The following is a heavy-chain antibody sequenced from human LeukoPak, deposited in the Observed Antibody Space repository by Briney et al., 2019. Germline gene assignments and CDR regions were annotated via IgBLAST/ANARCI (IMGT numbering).Heavy chain of an antibody. D-gene: IGHD3-10*01. J-gene: IGHJ3*02. CDR3: ARGPYGSGSQHAFDI. Sequence: PGGSLRLSCAASGFTFSSYAMSWVRQAPGKGLEWVSYISISGSTTYYADSVKGRFTISRDNAKNSLYLQINSLRAEDTAVYYCARGPYGSGSQHAFDIWGQGTMVTVSS. V-gene: IGHV3-48*04. CDR2: ISISGSTT. CDR1: GFTFSSYA.